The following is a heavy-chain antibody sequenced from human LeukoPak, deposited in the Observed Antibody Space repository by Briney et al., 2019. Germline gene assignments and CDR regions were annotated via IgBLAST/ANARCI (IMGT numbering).Heavy chain of an antibody. V-gene: IGHV3-21*01. Sequence: GGSLRLSCAASGFTFSTYAMSWVRLAPGKGLEWVSSISDSGKYIFYADSVKGRFTIYRDNAWHSLYLQMDSLRAEDTAVYYCGRTSLLVPRAVSDLWDHGTLVTVSS. CDR2: ISDSGKYI. CDR1: GFTFSTYA. CDR3: GRTSLLVPRAVSDL. J-gene: IGHJ4*01. D-gene: IGHD3-10*01.